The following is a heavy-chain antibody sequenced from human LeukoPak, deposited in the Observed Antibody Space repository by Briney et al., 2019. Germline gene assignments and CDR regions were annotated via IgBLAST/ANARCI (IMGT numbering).Heavy chain of an antibody. CDR3: ARHSDGWYWGGSGMDV. V-gene: IGHV4-59*05. CDR2: INYSGST. D-gene: IGHD6-19*01. Sequence: KSSETLSLTCTVSGGSISSYYWSWIRQPPGKGLEWIGSINYSGSTQYNPSLKSRVTLSVDTSKDQFSLKLSSVTAADTAVYYCARHSDGWYWGGSGMDVWGQGTTVIVSS. J-gene: IGHJ6*02. CDR1: GGSISSYY.